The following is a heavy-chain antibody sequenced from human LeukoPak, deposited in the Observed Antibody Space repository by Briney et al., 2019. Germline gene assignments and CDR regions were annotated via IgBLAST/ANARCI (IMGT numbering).Heavy chain of an antibody. Sequence: SETLSLTCTVSGGSISSYYWSWIRQPPGKGLEWIGYIYYSGSTNYNPSLKSRVTISVDTSKNQFSLKLSSVTAADTAVYYCARHRTMVRGVIMAFDIWGQGTMVTVSS. CDR1: GGSISSYY. CDR3: ARHRTMVRGVIMAFDI. J-gene: IGHJ3*02. CDR2: IYYSGST. V-gene: IGHV4-59*08. D-gene: IGHD3-10*01.